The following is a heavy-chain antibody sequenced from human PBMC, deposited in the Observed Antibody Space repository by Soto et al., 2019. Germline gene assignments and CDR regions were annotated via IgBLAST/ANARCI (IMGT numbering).Heavy chain of an antibody. CDR2: IHHSGST. V-gene: IGHV4-31*03. J-gene: IGHJ1*01. D-gene: IGHD3-10*01. CDR3: VRGVLS. Sequence: QVQLQESGPGLVKASQTLSLTCNVSGGSISSGGYYWTWIRQHPGKVLEWIGNIHHSGSTFYNPSLKSRVSISVDTSKNPFSLKLSSVTAADTAVYFCVRGVLSWGQGTLVTASS. CDR1: GGSISSGGYY.